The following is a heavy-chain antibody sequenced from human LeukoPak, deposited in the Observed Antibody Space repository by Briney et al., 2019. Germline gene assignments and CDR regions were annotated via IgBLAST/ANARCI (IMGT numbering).Heavy chain of an antibody. CDR1: GFSFSSYA. V-gene: IGHV3-23*01. D-gene: IGHD1-14*01. CDR2: ISNSDGST. J-gene: IGHJ4*02. Sequence: GGSLRLSCAASGFSFSSYAMSWVRQAPGKGLEWVSTISNSDGSTYYADSVKGRFTISRDNSENTLYLQMNSLRAEDTAVYYCAKATGYLLWGQGTLVTVSS. CDR3: AKATGYLL.